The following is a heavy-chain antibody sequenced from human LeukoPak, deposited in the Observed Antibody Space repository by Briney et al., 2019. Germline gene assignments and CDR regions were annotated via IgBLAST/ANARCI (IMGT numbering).Heavy chain of an antibody. CDR3: TRATLVDTAMVYYYYMDV. CDR2: IRSKAYGGTT. Sequence: GGSLRLSCTASGFTFGDYAMSWVRQAPGKGLEWVGFIRSKAYGGTTEYAASVKGRFTISRDDSKSIAYLQMNSLKTEDTAVYYCTRATLVDTAMVYYYYMDVWGKGTTVTVSS. V-gene: IGHV3-49*04. J-gene: IGHJ6*03. D-gene: IGHD5-18*01. CDR1: GFTFGDYA.